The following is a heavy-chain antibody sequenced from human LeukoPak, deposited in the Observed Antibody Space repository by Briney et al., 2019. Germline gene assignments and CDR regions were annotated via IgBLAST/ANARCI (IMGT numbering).Heavy chain of an antibody. Sequence: GGSLRLSCAASGFTFSDYYMTWIRQAPGKGLEWLSYISSSGGTIYYADSVKGRFTISRDNAKNSLYLQMNSLRAEDTAVYYCARFALKTPPTDWGQGTLVTVSS. CDR3: ARFALKTPPTD. J-gene: IGHJ4*02. V-gene: IGHV3-11*04. CDR1: GFTFSDYY. CDR2: ISSSGGTI.